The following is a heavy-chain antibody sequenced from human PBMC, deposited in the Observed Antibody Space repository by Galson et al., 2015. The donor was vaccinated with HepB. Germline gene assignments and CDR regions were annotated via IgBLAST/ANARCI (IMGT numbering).Heavy chain of an antibody. V-gene: IGHV3-23*01. CDR2: ISGSGGST. CDR3: AKTDSSGYYADY. J-gene: IGHJ4*02. D-gene: IGHD3-22*01. CDR1: GFTFSSYA. Sequence: SLRLSCAASGFTFSSYAMSWVRQAPGKGLEWVSAISGSGGSTYYADSVKGRFTISRDNSKNTLYLQMNSLRAEDTAVYYCAKTDSSGYYADYWGQGTLVTVSS.